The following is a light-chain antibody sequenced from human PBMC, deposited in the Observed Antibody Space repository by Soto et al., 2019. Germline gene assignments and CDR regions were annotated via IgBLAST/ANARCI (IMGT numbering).Light chain of an antibody. J-gene: IGKJ1*01. V-gene: IGKV3-20*01. Sequence: EIVLTQSPGTLSLYKGERATLSCRASQSVSSSYLAWYQQKPGQAPRLLIYGASSRATGIPDRFSGSGSGTDFTLTISRLEPEDFAVYYCQQYGSSLTWTFGQGGKVDVK. CDR1: QSVSSSY. CDR3: QQYGSSLTWT. CDR2: GAS.